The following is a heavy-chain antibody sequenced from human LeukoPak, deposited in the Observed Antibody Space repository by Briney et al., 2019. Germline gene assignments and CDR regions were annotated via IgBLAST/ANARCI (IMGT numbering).Heavy chain of an antibody. V-gene: IGHV1-2*06. Sequence: ASVKVSCKASGYTFTGCYMHWVRQAPGQGLEWMGRINPNSGGTNYAQKFQGRVTMTRDTSISTAYMELSRLRSDDTAVYYCARGGYDYVWGSREFDYWGQGTLVTVSS. CDR1: GYTFTGCY. J-gene: IGHJ4*02. D-gene: IGHD3-16*01. CDR3: ARGGYDYVWGSREFDY. CDR2: INPNSGGT.